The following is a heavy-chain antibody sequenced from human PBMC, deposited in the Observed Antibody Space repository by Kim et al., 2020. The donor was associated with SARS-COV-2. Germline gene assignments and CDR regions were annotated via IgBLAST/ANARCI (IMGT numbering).Heavy chain of an antibody. J-gene: IGHJ6*02. CDR3: ARGRWAMDV. V-gene: IGHV3-7*03. Sequence: SGRNYADSVKGRFTISRDNAKSSLDLQMNSLRVEDTAVYYCARGRWAMDVWGQGTTVMVSS. CDR2: SGR. D-gene: IGHD1-26*01.